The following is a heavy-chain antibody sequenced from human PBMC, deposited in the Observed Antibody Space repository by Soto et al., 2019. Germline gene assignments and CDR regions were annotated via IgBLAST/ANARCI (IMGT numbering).Heavy chain of an antibody. CDR2: IIPLFGTA. D-gene: IGHD3-10*01. J-gene: IGHJ4*02. Sequence: SVKVSCNASGGTFSCYAISWVRQAPGQGLEWMGGIIPLFGTANYAQKFPERVTITWDMSTSTAYMELSSPRSENTAVHYCAAANYTSPYDYWRQGTVVTVSS. CDR3: AAANYTSPYDY. V-gene: IGHV1-69*06. CDR1: GGTFSCYA.